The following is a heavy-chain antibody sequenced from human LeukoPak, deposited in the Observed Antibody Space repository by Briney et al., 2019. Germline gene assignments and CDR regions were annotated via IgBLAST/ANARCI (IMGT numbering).Heavy chain of an antibody. CDR3: AKPFIVGATGYYYYYMDV. Sequence: GGSLRLSCAASGFTFNTYAMSCVRQAPGKGLEWVSAISGSGGTTHYADSVKGRFTISRDNSKNTLYLQMNSLRVEDTAVYYCAKPFIVGATGYYYYYMDVWGKGTTVTVAS. D-gene: IGHD1-26*01. V-gene: IGHV3-23*01. CDR2: ISGSGGTT. J-gene: IGHJ6*03. CDR1: GFTFNTYA.